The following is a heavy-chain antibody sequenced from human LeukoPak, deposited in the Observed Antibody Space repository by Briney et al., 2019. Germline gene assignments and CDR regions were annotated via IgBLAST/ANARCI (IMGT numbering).Heavy chain of an antibody. CDR2: MNPNSGNT. D-gene: IGHD3-9*01. J-gene: IGHJ3*02. V-gene: IGHV1-8*03. CDR3: ARGGTPLRYFDWLLDNDAFDI. Sequence: ASVKVSCKASGYTFTSYDINWVRQATGQGLEWMGWMNPNSGNTGYAQKFQGRVTITRNTSISTAYMELSSLRSEDTAVYYCARGGTPLRYFDWLLDNDAFDIWGQGTMVTVSS. CDR1: GYTFTSYD.